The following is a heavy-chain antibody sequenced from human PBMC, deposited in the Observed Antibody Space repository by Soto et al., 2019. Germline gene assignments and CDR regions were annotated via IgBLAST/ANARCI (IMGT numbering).Heavy chain of an antibody. J-gene: IGHJ1*01. CDR2: TSYDGSNK. V-gene: IGHV3-33*05. Sequence: QVQLVESGGGVVQPGTSLRLSCVGSGFTFRSYVIHWVRQAPGKGLEWVALTSYDGSNKDYGGSVKGRFTISRDNSRNTVDLQMDSLRREDTALYYGARWGTTGGLDVWGQGTLVSVSS. CDR3: ARWGTTGGLDV. D-gene: IGHD3-16*01. CDR1: GFTFRSYV.